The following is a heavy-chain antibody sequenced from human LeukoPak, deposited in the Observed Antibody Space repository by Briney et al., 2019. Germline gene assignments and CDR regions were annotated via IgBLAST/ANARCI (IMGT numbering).Heavy chain of an antibody. CDR1: GYTFTSYY. D-gene: IGHD3-22*01. CDR3: ARDQEPYYDSSGYYTFGW. CDR2: INPSGGST. Sequence: ASVKVSCKASGYTFTSYYMHWVRQAPGQGLEWMGIINPSGGSTSYAQKFQGRVTMTRDMSTSTVYMELSSLRSEDTAVYYCARDQEPYYDSSGYYTFGWWGQGTLVTVSS. V-gene: IGHV1-46*01. J-gene: IGHJ4*02.